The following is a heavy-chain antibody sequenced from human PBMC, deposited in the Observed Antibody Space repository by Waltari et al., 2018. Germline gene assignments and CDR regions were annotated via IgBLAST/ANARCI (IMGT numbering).Heavy chain of an antibody. CDR2: ISYDGSNQ. V-gene: IGHV3-30-3*01. Sequence: QVQLVESGGGVVQPGRSLRLSCAASGLPFSNYAIHWVRQAPGKGLEWVAIISYDGSNQFYADSVKGRFTLSRDNSRNTLYLQMNSLRAEDTAVYYCAGQPWTLVMSEPLDYWGQGTLVTVSS. J-gene: IGHJ4*02. CDR1: GLPFSNYA. D-gene: IGHD2-21*01. CDR3: AGQPWTLVMSEPLDY.